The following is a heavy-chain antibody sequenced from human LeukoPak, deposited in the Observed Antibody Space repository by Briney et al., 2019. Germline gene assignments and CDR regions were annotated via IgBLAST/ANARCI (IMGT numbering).Heavy chain of an antibody. CDR1: GFTFSSYS. V-gene: IGHV3-21*01. CDR3: ARDRSTYYYDSSGYLDY. Sequence: PGGSLRLSCAASGFTFSSYSMNRVRQAPGKGLEWVSSISSSSSYIYYADSVKGRFTISRDNAKNSLYLQMNSLRAEDTAVYYCARDRSTYYYDSSGYLDYWGQGTLVTVSS. D-gene: IGHD3-22*01. J-gene: IGHJ4*02. CDR2: ISSSSSYI.